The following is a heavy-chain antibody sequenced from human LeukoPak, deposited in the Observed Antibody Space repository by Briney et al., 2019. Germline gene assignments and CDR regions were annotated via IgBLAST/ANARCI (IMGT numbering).Heavy chain of an antibody. Sequence: PGGSLRLSCAASGFTFSSYWMHWVRQAPGKGLVWVSRINSDGSSTSYADSVKGRFTISRDNAKNTLYLQMNSLRAEDTAVYYCARGYSYGYRIDYWGQGTPVTVSS. V-gene: IGHV3-74*01. CDR3: ARGYSYGYRIDY. J-gene: IGHJ4*02. D-gene: IGHD5-18*01. CDR2: INSDGSST. CDR1: GFTFSSYW.